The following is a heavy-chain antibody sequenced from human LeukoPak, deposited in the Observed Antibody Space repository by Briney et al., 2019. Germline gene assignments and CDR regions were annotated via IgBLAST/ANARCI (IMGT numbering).Heavy chain of an antibody. V-gene: IGHV3-21*01. CDR1: GLTFNVYT. J-gene: IGHJ4*02. CDR3: ARDRRLQLWSPAGFDY. D-gene: IGHD5-18*01. Sequence: PGGSLRLSCAASGLTFNVYTMNWLRQAPGKGLEWVSSISSSGVYIYYADSVKGRFTISRDNAKNSLYLQMNSLRADDTAVYYCARDRRLQLWSPAGFDYWGQGTLVTASS. CDR2: ISSSGVYI.